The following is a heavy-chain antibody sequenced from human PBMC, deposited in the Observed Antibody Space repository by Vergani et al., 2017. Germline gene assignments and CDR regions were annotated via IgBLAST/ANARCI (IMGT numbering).Heavy chain of an antibody. Sequence: QVQLVESGGGVVQPGRSLRLSCAASGFTFNQYGMHWVRQAPGKGLEWVAVTWYDGNNKQYADSVKGRFTISRDNSKSTMYLQMNSLRDEDTGVYYCAKANPRNSGYDYLYYYHAMDVWGQGTTVPVSS. D-gene: IGHD5-12*01. CDR1: GFTFNQYG. CDR2: TWYDGNNK. CDR3: AKANPRNSGYDYLYYYHAMDV. V-gene: IGHV3-33*06. J-gene: IGHJ6*02.